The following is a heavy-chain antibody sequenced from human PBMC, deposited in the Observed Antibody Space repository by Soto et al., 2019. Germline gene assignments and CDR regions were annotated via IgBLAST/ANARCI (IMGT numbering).Heavy chain of an antibody. CDR3: ARAPAALGGTHYGMDA. J-gene: IGHJ6*02. CDR1: GDSVSSNSAA. CDR2: TYYRSKWYN. D-gene: IGHD6-13*01. V-gene: IGHV6-1*01. Sequence: SQTHSLTCAISGDSVSSNSAAWNWIRQSLSRGLEWLGRTYYRSKWYNDYAVSVKSRITINPDTSKNQFSLQLDSVTPEDTAVYYCARAPAALGGTHYGMDAWGQGTTVTVSS.